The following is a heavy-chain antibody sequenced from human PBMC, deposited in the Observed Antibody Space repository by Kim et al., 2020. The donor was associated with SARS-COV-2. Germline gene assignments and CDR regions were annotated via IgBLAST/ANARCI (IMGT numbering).Heavy chain of an antibody. V-gene: IGHV7-4-1*02. CDR3: ARGYCSGGSCYEGY. CDR2: INTNTGNP. J-gene: IGHJ4*02. D-gene: IGHD2-15*01. Sequence: ASVKVSCKASGYTFTSYAMNWMRQAPGQGLEWMGWINTNTGNPTYAQGFTGRFVFSLDTSVSTAYLQISSLKAEDTAVYYCARGYCSGGSCYEGYWGQGTLVTVSS. CDR1: GYTFTSYA.